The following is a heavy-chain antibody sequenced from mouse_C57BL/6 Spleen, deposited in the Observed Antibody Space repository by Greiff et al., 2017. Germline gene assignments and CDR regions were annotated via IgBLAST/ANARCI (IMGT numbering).Heavy chain of an antibody. CDR1: GFTFTDYY. D-gene: IGHD1-1*01. CDR2: IRNKANGYTT. CDR3: ARWGTTRAMDY. V-gene: IGHV7-3*01. J-gene: IGHJ4*01. Sequence: EVKVVESGGGLVQPGGSLSLSCAASGFTFTDYYMSWVRQPPGKALEWLGFIRNKANGYTTEYSASVKGRFTISRDNSQSILYLQMNALRAEDSATYYCARWGTTRAMDYWGQGTSVTVSS.